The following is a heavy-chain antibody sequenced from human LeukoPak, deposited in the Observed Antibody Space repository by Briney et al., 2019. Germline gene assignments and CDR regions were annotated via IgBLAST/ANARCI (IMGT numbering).Heavy chain of an antibody. CDR3: AKSIAARNVDYFDY. J-gene: IGHJ4*02. CDR2: IKSDGSST. CDR1: GFTFSSYW. V-gene: IGHV3-74*01. D-gene: IGHD6-6*01. Sequence: PGGSLRLSCAASGFTFSSYWMHWVRQPPGKGLVWVSRIKSDGSSTSYADSVKGRFTISRDNAKNTLYLQMNSLRAEDTAVYYCAKSIAARNVDYFDYWGQGTLVTVSS.